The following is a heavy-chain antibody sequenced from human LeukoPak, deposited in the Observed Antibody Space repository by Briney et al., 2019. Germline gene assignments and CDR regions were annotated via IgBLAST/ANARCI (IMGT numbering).Heavy chain of an antibody. CDR2: IYYSGST. J-gene: IGHJ4*02. V-gene: IGHV4-31*03. D-gene: IGHD3-22*01. CDR3: ARDIHSSGYLFDY. Sequence: PSETLSLTCTVSGGSVSSGSYYWSWIRQPPGKGLEWIGYIYYSGSTYYNPSLKSRVTISVDTSKNQFSLKLSSVTAADTAVYYCARDIHSSGYLFDYWGQGTLVTVSS. CDR1: GGSVSSGSYY.